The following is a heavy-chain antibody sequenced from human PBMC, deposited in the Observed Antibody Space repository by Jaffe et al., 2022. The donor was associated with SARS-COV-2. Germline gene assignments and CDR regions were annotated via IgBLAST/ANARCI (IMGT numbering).Heavy chain of an antibody. CDR1: GFTFSSYW. V-gene: IGHV3-7*01. CDR2: IKQDGSEK. CDR3: ARSGAMGRGAWYSDY. J-gene: IGHJ4*02. D-gene: IGHD3-10*01. Sequence: EVQLVESGGGLVQPGGSLRLSCTASGFTFSSYWMIWVRQAPGKGLEWVANIKQDGSEKYYVDSVKGRLTISRDNAKNSLYLQMNSLRAEDTAVYYCARSGAMGRGAWYSDYWGQGTLVTVSS.